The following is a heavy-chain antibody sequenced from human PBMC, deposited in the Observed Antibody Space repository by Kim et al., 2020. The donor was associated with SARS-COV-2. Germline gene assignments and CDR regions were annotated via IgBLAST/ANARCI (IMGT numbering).Heavy chain of an antibody. Sequence: GRFTIARDNSKNTLYLQMNSLRAEDTAVYYCAKDYVVVPAAMRTRGHFDYWGQGTLVTVSS. D-gene: IGHD2-2*01. CDR3: AKDYVVVPAAMRTRGHFDY. V-gene: IGHV3-33*06. J-gene: IGHJ4*02.